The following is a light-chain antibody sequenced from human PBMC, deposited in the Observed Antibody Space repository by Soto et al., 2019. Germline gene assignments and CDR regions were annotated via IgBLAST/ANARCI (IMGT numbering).Light chain of an antibody. CDR3: QQYGSSPWT. J-gene: IGKJ1*01. Sequence: EIVLTQSPGTLSLSPGERATLSCRASLSVTSSSLAWYQQKPGQAPRLLIYGASSRATGIPDRFSGSGSGTDFTLTIIRLEPEDFAVYYCQQYGSSPWTFGQGTKVEIK. CDR1: LSVTSSS. V-gene: IGKV3-20*01. CDR2: GAS.